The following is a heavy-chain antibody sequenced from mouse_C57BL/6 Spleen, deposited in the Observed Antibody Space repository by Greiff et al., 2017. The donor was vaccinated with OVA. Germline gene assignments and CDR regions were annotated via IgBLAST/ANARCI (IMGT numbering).Heavy chain of an antibody. J-gene: IGHJ1*03. CDR1: GYTFTSYW. Sequence: QVHVKQPGAELVKPGASVKLSCKASGYTFTSYWMHWVKQRPGRGLEWIGRIDPNSGGTKYNEKFKSKATLTVDKPSSTAYMQLSSLTSEDSAVYYCARDTTVGGDWYFDVWGTGTTVTVSS. CDR2: IDPNSGGT. CDR3: ARDTTVGGDWYFDV. D-gene: IGHD1-1*01. V-gene: IGHV1-72*01.